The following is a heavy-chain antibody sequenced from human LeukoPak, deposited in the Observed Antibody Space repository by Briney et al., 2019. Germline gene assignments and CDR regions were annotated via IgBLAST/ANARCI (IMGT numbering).Heavy chain of an antibody. J-gene: IGHJ4*02. Sequence: SETLSLTCAVSGYSISSGYYWGWIRQPPGKGLEWIGSIYHSGSTYYNPSLKSRVTISVDTSKNQFSLKLSSVTAADTAVYYCARLLYTYKTDYWGQGTLVTVSS. CDR2: IYHSGST. D-gene: IGHD3-10*01. CDR3: ARLLYTYKTDY. CDR1: GYSISSGYY. V-gene: IGHV4-38-2*01.